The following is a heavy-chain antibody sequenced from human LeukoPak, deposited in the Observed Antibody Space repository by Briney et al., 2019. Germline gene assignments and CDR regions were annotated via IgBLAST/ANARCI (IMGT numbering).Heavy chain of an antibody. CDR3: ARDQESSHDY. CDR2: ISSSSSYI. D-gene: IGHD6-6*01. CDR1: GFTFSSYS. J-gene: IGHJ4*02. Sequence: GGSLRLSCAASGFTFSSYSMTWVRQAPGKGLEWVSSISSSSSYIYYADSVKGRFTISRDSAKNSLYLQMNSLRAEDTAVYYCARDQESSHDYWGQGTLVTVSS. V-gene: IGHV3-21*01.